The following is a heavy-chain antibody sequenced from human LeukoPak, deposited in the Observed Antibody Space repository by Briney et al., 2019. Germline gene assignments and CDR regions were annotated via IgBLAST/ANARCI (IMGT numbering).Heavy chain of an antibody. V-gene: IGHV3-7*01. CDR3: ASLVGDFDY. J-gene: IGHJ4*02. D-gene: IGHD1-26*01. Sequence: GGSLRLSCAASGFTSSSYWMSWVRQAPGKGLEWVANIKQDGSEKYYVDSVKGRFTISRDNAKNSLYLQMNSLRAEDTAVYYCASLVGDFDYWGQGTLVTVSS. CDR1: GFTSSSYW. CDR2: IKQDGSEK.